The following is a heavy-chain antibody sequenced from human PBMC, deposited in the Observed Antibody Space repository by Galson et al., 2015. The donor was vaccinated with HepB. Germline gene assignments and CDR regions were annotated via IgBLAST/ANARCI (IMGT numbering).Heavy chain of an antibody. J-gene: IGHJ3*02. Sequence: SLRLSCAASGFTFSSYSMNWVRQAPGKGLEWVSSISSSSSYIYYADSVKGRFTISRDNAKNSLYLQMNSLRAEDTAVYYCARDIDGDDAFDIWGQGTMVTVSS. D-gene: IGHD3-10*01. V-gene: IGHV3-21*01. CDR1: GFTFSSYS. CDR2: ISSSSSYI. CDR3: ARDIDGDDAFDI.